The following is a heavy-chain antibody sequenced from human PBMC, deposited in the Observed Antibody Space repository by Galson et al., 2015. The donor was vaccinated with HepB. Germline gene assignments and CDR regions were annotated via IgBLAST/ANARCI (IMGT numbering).Heavy chain of an antibody. CDR3: AREKARMINFDC. J-gene: IGHJ4*02. CDR1: GFTFSSYA. V-gene: IGHV3-30-3*01. Sequence: SLRLSCAASGFTFSSYAMHWVRQAPGKGLEWVAVISYDGSNKYYADSVKGRFTISRDNSKNTLYLQMNSLRAEDTAVYYCAREKARMINFDCWGQGTLVTVSS. CDR2: ISYDGSNK. D-gene: IGHD2-15*01.